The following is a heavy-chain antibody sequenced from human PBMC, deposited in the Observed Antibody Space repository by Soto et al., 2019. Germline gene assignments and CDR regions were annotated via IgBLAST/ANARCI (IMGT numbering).Heavy chain of an antibody. V-gene: IGHV4-39*01. CDR3: ARDYDSSGDY. CDR1: VGSISSSSYY. D-gene: IGHD3-22*01. Sequence: QLQLQESGPGLVKHSETLSLTCTVSVGSISSSSYYWGWIRQPPGKGLEWIGSIYYSGSTYYNPSLKSRVTISVDTSKNQFSLKLSSVTAADTAVYYCARDYDSSGDYWGQGTLVTVSS. J-gene: IGHJ4*02. CDR2: IYYSGST.